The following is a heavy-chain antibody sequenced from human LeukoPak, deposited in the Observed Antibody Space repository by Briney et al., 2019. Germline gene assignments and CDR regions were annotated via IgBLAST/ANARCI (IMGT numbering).Heavy chain of an antibody. Sequence: SETLSLTCAVYGGSFSGYYWSWIRQPPGKGLEWIREINHSGSTNYNPSLKSRVTISVDTSKNQFSLKLSSVTAADTAVYYCARETPYSSGWSYYYYMDVWGKGTTVTVSS. CDR3: ARETPYSSGWSYYYYMDV. CDR2: INHSGST. J-gene: IGHJ6*03. D-gene: IGHD6-19*01. CDR1: GGSFSGYY. V-gene: IGHV4-34*01.